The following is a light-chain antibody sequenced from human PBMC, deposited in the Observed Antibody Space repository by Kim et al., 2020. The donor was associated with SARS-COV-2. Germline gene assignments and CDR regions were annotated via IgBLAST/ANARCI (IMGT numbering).Light chain of an antibody. CDR3: QQYNTYWT. J-gene: IGKJ1*01. CDR1: QSISSW. CDR2: KAS. V-gene: IGKV1-5*03. Sequence: DIQMTQSPSTLSASVGDRVTITCRASQSISSWLAWYQQKPGKAPKLLIDKASSLESGVPSKFSGSGSGTEFTLTISSLQPDDFATYYCQQYNTYWTFRQGTKVDI.